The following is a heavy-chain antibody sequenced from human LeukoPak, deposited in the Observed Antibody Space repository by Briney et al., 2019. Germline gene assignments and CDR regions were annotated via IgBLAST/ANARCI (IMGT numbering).Heavy chain of an antibody. CDR3: ASTGYCSSTSCYQVPEHDY. CDR1: GFTFRSYS. J-gene: IGHJ4*02. Sequence: GGSLRLSCAASGFTFRSYSMNWVRQAPGKGLEWVSSISSSSSYIYYADSVKGRFTISRDNAKNSLYLQMNSLRAEDTAVYYCASTGYCSSTSCYQVPEHDYWGQGTLVTVSS. D-gene: IGHD2-2*01. CDR2: ISSSSSYI. V-gene: IGHV3-21*01.